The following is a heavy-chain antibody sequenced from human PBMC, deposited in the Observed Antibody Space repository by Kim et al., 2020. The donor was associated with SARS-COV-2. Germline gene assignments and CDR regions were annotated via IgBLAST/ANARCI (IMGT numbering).Heavy chain of an antibody. CDR3: ARWPVGYCSSPSCYTGDY. J-gene: IGHJ4*02. V-gene: IGHV4-34*01. Sequence: KSRVTISADISKNQFSLKLSSVTAADTAVYYCARWPVGYCSSPSCYTGDYWGQGTLVTVSS. D-gene: IGHD2-2*02.